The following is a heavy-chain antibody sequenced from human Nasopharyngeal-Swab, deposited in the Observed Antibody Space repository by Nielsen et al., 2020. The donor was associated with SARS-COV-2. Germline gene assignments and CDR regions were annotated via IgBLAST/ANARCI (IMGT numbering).Heavy chain of an antibody. CDR2: IWYDGSNK. D-gene: IGHD6-13*01. J-gene: IGHJ4*02. V-gene: IGHV3-33*01. Sequence: GESLKISCAASGFTFSSYGMHWVRQAPGKGLEWVAVIWYDGSNKYYADSVKGRFTISRDNSKNTLYLQMNSLRAEDTAVYYCARDPDSSSWSFYFDYWGQGTLVTASS. CDR3: ARDPDSSSWSFYFDY. CDR1: GFTFSSYG.